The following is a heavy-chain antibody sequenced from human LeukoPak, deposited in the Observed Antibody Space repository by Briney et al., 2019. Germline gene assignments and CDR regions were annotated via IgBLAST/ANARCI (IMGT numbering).Heavy chain of an antibody. V-gene: IGHV3-21*01. CDR3: ARDHYDSSGSKDAFDI. CDR1: GSTFSSYS. D-gene: IGHD3-22*01. J-gene: IGHJ3*02. CDR2: ISSSSSYI. Sequence: GGSLRLSCAASGSTFSSYSMNWVRQAPGKGLEWVSSISSSSSYIYYADSVKGRFTISRDNAKNSLYLQMNSLRAEDTAVYYCARDHYDSSGSKDAFDIWGQGTMVTVSS.